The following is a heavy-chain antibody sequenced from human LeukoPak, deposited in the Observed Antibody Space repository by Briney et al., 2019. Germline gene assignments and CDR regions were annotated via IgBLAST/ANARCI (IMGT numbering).Heavy chain of an antibody. V-gene: IGHV4-34*01. CDR1: GGSFSGYY. Sequence: SETLSLTCAVYGGSFSGYYWSWIRQPPGKGLEWIGEINHSGSTNYNPSLKSRVTMSVDTSKNQFSLKLSSVTAADTAVYYCARETVTTFFDYWGQGTLVTVSS. J-gene: IGHJ4*02. CDR3: ARETVTTFFDY. CDR2: INHSGST. D-gene: IGHD4-11*01.